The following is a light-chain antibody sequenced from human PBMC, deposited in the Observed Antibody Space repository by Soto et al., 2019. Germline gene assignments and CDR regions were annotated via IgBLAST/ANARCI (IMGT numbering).Light chain of an antibody. Sequence: QSVLTQPPSASGAPGQRVTISCSGSASNIGSHTVSWYQQLPGTAPKLLIYVNNERPSGIPDRFSGSKSDTSASLAISGLQSEDEADYYCASWDDSLNGAVFGGGTQRTVL. J-gene: IGLJ7*01. V-gene: IGLV1-44*01. CDR3: ASWDDSLNGAV. CDR1: ASNIGSHT. CDR2: VNN.